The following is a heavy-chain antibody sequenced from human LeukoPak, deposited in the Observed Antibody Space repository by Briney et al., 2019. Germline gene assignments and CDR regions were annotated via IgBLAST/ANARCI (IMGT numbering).Heavy chain of an antibody. Sequence: TGGSLRLSCAASGFTFSSYWMHWVRQAPGKGLVWVSRINSDGSSTSYADSVKGRFTISRDNAKSTLYLQMNSLRAEDTAVYYCARVAERYDILTGYNDQPQDYWGQGTLVTVSS. CDR3: ARVAERYDILTGYNDQPQDY. CDR1: GFTFSSYW. V-gene: IGHV3-74*01. CDR2: INSDGSST. D-gene: IGHD3-9*01. J-gene: IGHJ4*02.